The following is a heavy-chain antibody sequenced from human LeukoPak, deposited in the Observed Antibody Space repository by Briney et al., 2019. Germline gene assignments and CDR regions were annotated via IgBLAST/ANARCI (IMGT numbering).Heavy chain of an antibody. D-gene: IGHD6-19*01. CDR1: GGSISSSSHY. V-gene: IGHV4-39*07. Sequence: SETLSLTCSVSGGSISSSSHYWGWIRQPPGKGLEWIGTMYYSGSTYYNPSLKSRVTISVDTSKNQFSLKLSSVTAADTAVYYCASPEDRRAVAGEGFWDYWGQGTLVTVSS. CDR2: MYYSGST. CDR3: ASPEDRRAVAGEGFWDY. J-gene: IGHJ4*02.